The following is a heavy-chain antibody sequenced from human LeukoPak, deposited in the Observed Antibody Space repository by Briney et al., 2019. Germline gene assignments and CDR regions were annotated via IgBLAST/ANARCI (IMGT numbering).Heavy chain of an antibody. D-gene: IGHD5/OR15-5a*01. J-gene: IGHJ4*02. CDR2: IYHSGST. CDR1: GGSISSSNW. Sequence: SGTLSLTCAVSGGSISSSNWWSWVRQPPGKGLEWIGEIYHSGSTNYNPSLKSRVTISVDMSKNQFSLKLSSVTAADTAMYYCTRVGRHGYSDYWGLGTLVTVSS. V-gene: IGHV4-4*02. CDR3: TRVGRHGYSDY.